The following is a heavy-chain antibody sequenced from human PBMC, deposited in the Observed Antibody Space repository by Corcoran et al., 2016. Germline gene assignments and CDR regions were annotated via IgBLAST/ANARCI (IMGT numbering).Heavy chain of an antibody. J-gene: IGHJ4*02. Sequence: EVQLVESGGGLIQPGGSLRLSCAASGFTVSSNYMSWVRQAPGKGLEWVSVIYSGGSTYYADSVKGRFTISRDNSKNTLYLQMNSLRAEDTAVDYCARVVYSYGSYFDYWGQGTLVTVSS. CDR3: ARVVYSYGSYFDY. D-gene: IGHD5-18*01. CDR2: IYSGGST. CDR1: GFTVSSNY. V-gene: IGHV3-53*01.